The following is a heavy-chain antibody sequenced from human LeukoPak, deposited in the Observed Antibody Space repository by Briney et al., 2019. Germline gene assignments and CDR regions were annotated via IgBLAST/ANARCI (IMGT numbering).Heavy chain of an antibody. CDR1: GGSITSHF. Sequence: PSETLSFTCSVSGGSITSHFWSWIRQPPGKGLEWIGYIHYSGSTNYNPSLKSRVTISPDTSKNQLFLKLNSVTAADTAVYYCARLVWLGESPGSWFDSWGQGTLVTVSS. J-gene: IGHJ5*01. D-gene: IGHD3-10*01. V-gene: IGHV4-59*11. CDR3: ARLVWLGESPGSWFDS. CDR2: IHYSGST.